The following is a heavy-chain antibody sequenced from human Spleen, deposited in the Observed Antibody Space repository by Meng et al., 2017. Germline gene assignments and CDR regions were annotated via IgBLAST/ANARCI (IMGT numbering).Heavy chain of an antibody. J-gene: IGHJ6*02. CDR2: ISSSGSTI. V-gene: IGHV3-48*03. Sequence: LKISCVASGFTFRSYEMNWVRQASGKGLEWISYISSSGSTIYYADSVKGRFTISRDNAKNSLYLQMNNLRAEDTAVYYCARGFHSGSYYYYYYYGMDVWGQGTTVTVSS. CDR3: ARGFHSGSYYYYYYYGMDV. CDR1: GFTFRSYE. D-gene: IGHD1-26*01.